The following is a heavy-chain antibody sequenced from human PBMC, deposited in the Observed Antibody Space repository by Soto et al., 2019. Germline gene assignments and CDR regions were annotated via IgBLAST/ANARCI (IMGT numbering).Heavy chain of an antibody. V-gene: IGHV3-30*18. CDR1: GFIFNDYG. CDR3: VKGDLDTAIVNSPDAFDF. J-gene: IGHJ3*01. Sequence: QVKLVESGGGVVQPGRSLRLSCEVSGFIFNDYGMHWVRQAPGKGLDWVAVISYDGNNKYYAQSVKGRFTISRDNSKNTLFLHMDSLRREDTAVYPCVKGDLDTAIVNSPDAFDFWGQGTMVTVSS. D-gene: IGHD5-18*01. CDR2: ISYDGNNK.